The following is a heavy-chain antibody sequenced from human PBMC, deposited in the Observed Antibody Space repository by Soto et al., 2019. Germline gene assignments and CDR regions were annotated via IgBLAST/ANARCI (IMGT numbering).Heavy chain of an antibody. CDR3: AKEYSSGPFYYYGMDV. J-gene: IGHJ6*02. Sequence: VQLVESGGGVVQPGRSLRLSCAASGFTFSSYAMSWVRQAPGKGLEWVSAISGSGGSTYYADSVKGRFTISRDNSKNTLYLQMNSLRAEDTAVYYCAKEYSSGPFYYYGMDVWGQGTTVTVSS. V-gene: IGHV3-23*04. CDR1: GFTFSSYA. CDR2: ISGSGGST. D-gene: IGHD6-19*01.